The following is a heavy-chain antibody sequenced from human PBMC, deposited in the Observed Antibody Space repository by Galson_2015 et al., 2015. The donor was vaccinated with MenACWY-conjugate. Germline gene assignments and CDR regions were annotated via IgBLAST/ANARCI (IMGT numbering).Heavy chain of an antibody. CDR3: AKDVYMDV. V-gene: IGHV3-23*01. CDR1: GFTFRQYA. Sequence: SLRLSCAVSGFTFRQYAMSWVRQAPETGLEWVAIISDSGAATHYIDSVKGRFTISRDNSKNTLYLQMSRLRAEDTALYYCAKDVYMDVWGKGTTVAVSS. J-gene: IGHJ6*03. CDR2: ISDSGAAT.